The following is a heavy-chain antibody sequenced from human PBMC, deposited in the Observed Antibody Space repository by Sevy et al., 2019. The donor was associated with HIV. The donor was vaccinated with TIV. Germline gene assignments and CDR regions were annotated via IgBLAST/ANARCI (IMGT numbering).Heavy chain of an antibody. CDR3: ARLYIWGAFDY. V-gene: IGHV4-39*01. CDR1: GGSISSSSYY. Sequence: SDTLSLTCTVSGGSISSSSYYWGWIRQPPGKGLEGIGSIYYSGSTYYNPSLKSRVTISVDTSKNQFSLKLSSVTAADTAVYYCARLYIWGAFDYWGQGTLVTVSS. D-gene: IGHD1-26*01. J-gene: IGHJ4*02. CDR2: IYYSGST.